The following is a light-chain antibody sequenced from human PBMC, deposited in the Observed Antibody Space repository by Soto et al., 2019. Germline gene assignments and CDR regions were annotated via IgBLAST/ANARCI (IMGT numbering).Light chain of an antibody. Sequence: EIVLTQSPATLSLSPGERATLSCRASQSVSSYLAWYQQKPGQAPRLLIYDASNRATGIPARFSGSGSGTDFTLTISSLEPEDFAVYYCQQRSNWPPVFGQGPRWIS. CDR2: DAS. J-gene: IGKJ1*01. CDR3: QQRSNWPPV. CDR1: QSVSSY. V-gene: IGKV3-11*01.